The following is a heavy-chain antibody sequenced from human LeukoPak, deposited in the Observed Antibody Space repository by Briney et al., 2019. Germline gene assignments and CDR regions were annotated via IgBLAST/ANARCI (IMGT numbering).Heavy chain of an antibody. J-gene: IGHJ4*02. D-gene: IGHD3-10*01. CDR1: GGSISSYY. CDR2: IYYSGST. V-gene: IGHV4-59*01. CDR3: ARGGYGSGSLGY. Sequence: SETLSLTCTVSGGSISSYYWSWIRQPPGKGLEWIGYIYYSGSTNYNPSLKSRVTISVDTSKNQFSLKLSSVTAADTAAYYCARGGYGSGSLGYWGQGTLVTVSS.